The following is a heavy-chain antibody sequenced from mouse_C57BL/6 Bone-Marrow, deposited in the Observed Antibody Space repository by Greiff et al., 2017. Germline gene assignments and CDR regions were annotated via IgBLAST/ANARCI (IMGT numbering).Heavy chain of an antibody. Sequence: QVQLQQPGAELVKPGASVKMSCKASGYTFTSYWITWVKQRPGQGLEWIGDIYPGSGSTNYNEKFKSKATLTVETSSSPAYMQLSSLTSEDSAVYCCARHRAWFAYWGQGTLVTVSA. CDR3: ARHRAWFAY. CDR1: GYTFTSYW. CDR2: IYPGSGST. D-gene: IGHD3-1*01. V-gene: IGHV1-55*01. J-gene: IGHJ3*01.